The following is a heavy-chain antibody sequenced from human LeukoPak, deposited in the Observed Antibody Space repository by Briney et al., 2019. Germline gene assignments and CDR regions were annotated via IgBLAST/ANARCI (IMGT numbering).Heavy chain of an antibody. D-gene: IGHD4-23*01. Sequence: PSETLSLTCTVSGGSISSSSYYWGWIRQPPGKGLEWIANIYYSGSTYYNPSLKSRVTISVDTSKNQFSLKLSSVTAADTAVYYCARLLRWRFDYWAREPWSPSPQ. CDR1: GGSISSSSYY. CDR3: ARLLRWRFDY. CDR2: IYYSGST. J-gene: IGHJ4*02. V-gene: IGHV4-39*01.